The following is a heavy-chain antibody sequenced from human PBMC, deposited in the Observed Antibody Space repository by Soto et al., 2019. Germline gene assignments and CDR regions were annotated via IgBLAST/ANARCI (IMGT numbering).Heavy chain of an antibody. CDR1: GYTFTSYD. CDR3: ARNLGAAAAQF. J-gene: IGHJ4*02. CDR2: MSPNSGNT. V-gene: IGHV1-8*01. D-gene: IGHD6-13*01. Sequence: QVQLVQSGAEVKKPGASVKVSCKASGYTFTSYDINWVRQATGQGLEWMGGMSPNSGNTGYAQKFQGRVTMTRNTSISTAYXXXXXLXSDDRAVYYCARNLGAAAAQFWGQGTLVTVSS.